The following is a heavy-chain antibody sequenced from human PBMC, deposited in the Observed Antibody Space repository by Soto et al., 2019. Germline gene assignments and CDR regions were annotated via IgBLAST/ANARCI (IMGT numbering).Heavy chain of an antibody. D-gene: IGHD6-19*01. CDR2: MNPNSGNT. CDR3: ARASGWRFNWFDP. J-gene: IGHJ5*02. V-gene: IGHV1-8*01. Sequence: ASVKVSCKASGYTFTSYDINWVRQATGQGLEWMGWMNPNSGNTGYAQKFQGRVTMTRNTSISTAYMELSSLRFEDTAVYYCARASGWRFNWFDPWGQGTLVTVSS. CDR1: GYTFTSYD.